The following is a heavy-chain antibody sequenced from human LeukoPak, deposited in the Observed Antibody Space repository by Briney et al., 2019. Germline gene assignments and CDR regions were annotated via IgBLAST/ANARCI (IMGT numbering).Heavy chain of an antibody. J-gene: IGHJ4*02. CDR1: GFTFSSYA. V-gene: IGHV3-30-3*01. CDR3: ARDLGYYDSSGYYLYYFDY. Sequence: GGSLRLSCAASGFTFSSYAMHWVRQAPGKGLEWVAVISYDGSNKYYADSVKGRFTISRDNSKNMLYLQMNSLRAEDTAVYYCARDLGYYDSSGYYLYYFDYWGQGTLVTVSS. CDR2: ISYDGSNK. D-gene: IGHD3-22*01.